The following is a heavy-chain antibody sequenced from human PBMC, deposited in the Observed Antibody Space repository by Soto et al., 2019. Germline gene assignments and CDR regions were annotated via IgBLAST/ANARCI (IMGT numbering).Heavy chain of an antibody. V-gene: IGHV1-18*01. D-gene: IGHD6-6*01. Sequence: QAKLVQSGAEVKKPGASVKVSCKASGYTFTSYGIGWVRQAPGQGPEWMGWISANNGYTKYAQKLQGRLTMTTDTSTSTAYMELWSLTSDDTAVYYCARSNSVSIAVDFYGMDVWGQGTTVTVSS. J-gene: IGHJ6*02. CDR1: GYTFTSYG. CDR2: ISANNGYT. CDR3: ARSNSVSIAVDFYGMDV.